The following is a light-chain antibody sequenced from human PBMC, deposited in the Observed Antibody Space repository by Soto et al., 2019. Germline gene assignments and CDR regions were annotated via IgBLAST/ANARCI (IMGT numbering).Light chain of an antibody. CDR2: GAS. V-gene: IGKV3-15*01. CDR3: QQYNNWPRT. CDR1: QRFGSSN. J-gene: IGKJ1*01. Sequence: EIVLTQSAGTLSLSPGERGTLSCRASQRFGSSNLAWYQHQPGQAPRLLIYGASTRATGIPARFSGSGSGAEFTLTISSLQSEDFAVYYCQQYNNWPRTFGQGTKVDIK.